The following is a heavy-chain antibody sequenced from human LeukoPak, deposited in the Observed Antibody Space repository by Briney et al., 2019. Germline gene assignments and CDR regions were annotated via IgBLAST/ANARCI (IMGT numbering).Heavy chain of an antibody. CDR1: GFTFSSYA. V-gene: IGHV3-23*01. J-gene: IGHJ4*02. CDR2: ISSSGGYT. Sequence: GGSLRLSCAASGFTFSSYAMSWVRQAPGKGLEWVSAISSSGGYTFHADSVKGRFTISRDNSKNTLYLQMNSLRAEDMAVYYCSKPRYSSGWYRYYFDYWGQGTLVTVSS. D-gene: IGHD6-19*01. CDR3: SKPRYSSGWYRYYFDY.